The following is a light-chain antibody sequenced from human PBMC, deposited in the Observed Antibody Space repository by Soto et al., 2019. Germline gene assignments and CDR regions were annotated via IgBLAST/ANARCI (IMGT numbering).Light chain of an antibody. CDR3: QQYNNWPPLT. J-gene: IGKJ4*01. CDR2: GAS. CDR1: QSVSTN. V-gene: IGKV3-15*01. Sequence: EIVMTQSPATLSVPPGERATLSCRASQSVSTNFAWYQQKPGQAPRLLIYGASTRATAVPARFTASGSGTEFTLTISSLQSEDFAVYYCQQYNNWPPLTFGGGTKVEIK.